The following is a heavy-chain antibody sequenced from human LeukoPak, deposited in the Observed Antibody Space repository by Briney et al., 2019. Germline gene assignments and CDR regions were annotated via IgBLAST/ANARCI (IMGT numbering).Heavy chain of an antibody. V-gene: IGHV3-64*01. D-gene: IGHD4-23*01. J-gene: IGHJ4*02. Sequence: PGGSLRLSCAASGFTFSGSAMHWVRQASGKGLEYVSAISSNGGSTYYANSVKGRFTISRDNSKNTLYLQMGSPRAEDMAVYYCARGPIRDYGGNSGDYWGQGTLVTVSS. CDR3: ARGPIRDYGGNSGDY. CDR1: GFTFSGSA. CDR2: ISSNGGST.